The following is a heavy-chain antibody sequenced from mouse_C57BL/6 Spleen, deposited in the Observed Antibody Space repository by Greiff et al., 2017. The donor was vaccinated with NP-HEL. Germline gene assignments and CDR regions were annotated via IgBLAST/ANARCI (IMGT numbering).Heavy chain of an antibody. V-gene: IGHV1-80*01. CDR3: ARPGITTVNWYFDV. CDR1: GYAFSSYW. CDR2: IYPGDGDT. D-gene: IGHD1-1*01. J-gene: IGHJ1*03. Sequence: QVQLQQSGAELVKPGASVKISCKASGYAFSSYWMNWVKQRPGKGLEWIGQIYPGDGDTNYNGKFKGKATLTADKSSSTAYMQLSSLTSEDSAVYFCARPGITTVNWYFDVWGTGTTVTVSS.